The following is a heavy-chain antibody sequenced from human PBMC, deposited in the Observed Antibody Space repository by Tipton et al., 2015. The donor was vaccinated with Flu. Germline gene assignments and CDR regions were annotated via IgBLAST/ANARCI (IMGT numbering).Heavy chain of an antibody. CDR2: IYNTQYT. V-gene: IGHV4-59*12. J-gene: IGHJ4*02. D-gene: IGHD2-2*01. CDR1: GGFFTSYY. Sequence: TLSLTCTVSGGFFTSYYWNWIRQPPGKGLEWIGYIYNTQYTKYNPSLKSRVTISVDTSKKQFSPQLRSVTAADTAVYYCARDPSLGMPDYFDSWGQGTLVTVSS. CDR3: ARDPSLGMPDYFDS.